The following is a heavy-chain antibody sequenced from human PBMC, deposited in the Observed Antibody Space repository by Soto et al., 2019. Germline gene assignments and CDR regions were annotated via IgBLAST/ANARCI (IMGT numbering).Heavy chain of an antibody. Sequence: SETLSLTCAVYGRSFSGYYWTWIRQPPGTGLEWIGEINYSGSTYYNPSLKSRVTISVDTSKNQFSLKLSSVTAADTAVYYCARDRADGYELTTDYWGQGTLVTVSS. CDR3: ARDRADGYELTTDY. J-gene: IGHJ4*02. D-gene: IGHD5-12*01. CDR1: GRSFSGYY. V-gene: IGHV4-34*09. CDR2: INYSGST.